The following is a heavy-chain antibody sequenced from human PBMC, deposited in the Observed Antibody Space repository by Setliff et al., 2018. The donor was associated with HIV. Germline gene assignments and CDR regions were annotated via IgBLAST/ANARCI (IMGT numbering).Heavy chain of an antibody. V-gene: IGHV1-2*02. J-gene: IGHJ4*02. Sequence: ASVKVSCKASGYLFTGYYMHWVRQAPGQGPEWMGWINVNSGGTKYAQKFQGRVTMTRDTSISTAYMEVSSLRSDDTAVYYCAREGSPIYYFDYWGQGTLVTVSS. CDR3: AREGSPIYYFDY. CDR2: INVNSGGT. CDR1: GYLFTGYY. D-gene: IGHD3-10*01.